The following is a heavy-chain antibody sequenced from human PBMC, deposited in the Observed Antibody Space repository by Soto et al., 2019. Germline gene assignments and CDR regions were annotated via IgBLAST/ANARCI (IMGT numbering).Heavy chain of an antibody. D-gene: IGHD6-19*01. V-gene: IGHV6-1*01. Sequence: HSQTLSLTCAISGDSVSSNSAAWNWIRQSPSRGLEWLGRTYYRSKWYNDYAVSVKSRITINPDTSKNQFSLQLNSVTPEDTAVYYCARDQADPIAVAGPYYFDYWGQGTLVTVSS. CDR3: ARDQADPIAVAGPYYFDY. CDR1: GDSVSSNSAA. J-gene: IGHJ4*02. CDR2: TYYRSKWYN.